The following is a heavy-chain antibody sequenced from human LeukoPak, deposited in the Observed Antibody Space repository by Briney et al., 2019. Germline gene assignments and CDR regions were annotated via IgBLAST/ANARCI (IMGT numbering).Heavy chain of an antibody. Sequence: GGSLRLSCAASGFTFSSYAMSWVRQAPGKGLEWVSAISGSGGSTYYADSVKGRFTISRDNSKNTRYLQMNSLRAEDTAAYYCAKGRSTGSYYTLFDYWGQGTLVTVYS. V-gene: IGHV3-23*01. D-gene: IGHD3-10*01. CDR3: AKGRSTGSYYTLFDY. J-gene: IGHJ4*02. CDR1: GFTFSSYA. CDR2: ISGSGGST.